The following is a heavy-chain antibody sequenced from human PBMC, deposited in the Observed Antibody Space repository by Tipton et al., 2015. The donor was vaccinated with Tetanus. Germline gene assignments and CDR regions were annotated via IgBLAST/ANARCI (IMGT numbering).Heavy chain of an antibody. J-gene: IGHJ5*02. Sequence: TLSLTCTVSGGSFSDGAYYWSWIRHLPGKGLEWIGYIYHTGAAHYNPSLKSRVTLSVDMSKNQFFLKMISMTAADTAVYFCARDFGSNHNWFDPWGQGTPVTVSS. CDR3: ARDFGSNHNWFDP. CDR2: IYHTGAA. CDR1: GGSFSDGAYY. V-gene: IGHV4-31*03. D-gene: IGHD6-13*01.